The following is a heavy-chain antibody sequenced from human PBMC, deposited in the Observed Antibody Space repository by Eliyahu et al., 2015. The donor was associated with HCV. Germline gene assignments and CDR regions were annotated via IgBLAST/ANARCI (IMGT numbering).Heavy chain of an antibody. J-gene: IGHJ6*02. CDR3: ARSIAGTGFYYGLDV. CDR2: ISSSGGTR. CDR1: GFXFSDYY. Sequence: QVQLVXSGGGLVKPGGSLRLSXAASGFXFSDYYMSWIRQAPGKGLEWXSYISSSGGTRYYADSVKGRFTISRDNAKNSLSVQMNSLGADDAAVYFCARSIAGTGFYYGLDVWGQGTTVIVSS. V-gene: IGHV3-11*01. D-gene: IGHD6-13*01.